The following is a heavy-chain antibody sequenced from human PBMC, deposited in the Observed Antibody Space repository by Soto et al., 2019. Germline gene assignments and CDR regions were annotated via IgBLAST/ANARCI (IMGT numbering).Heavy chain of an antibody. V-gene: IGHV4-34*01. CDR3: ARESRYCSGGSCYFLPGIDY. J-gene: IGHJ4*02. CDR2: INHSGST. D-gene: IGHD2-15*01. Sequence: PSETLSLTCAVYGGSFSGYYWTWIRQPPGTGLEWIGEINHSGSTNYNPSLKSRVTISVDTSKNQFSLKLTSVTAADTAVYYCARESRYCSGGSCYFLPGIDYWGQGTLVTVSS. CDR1: GGSFSGYY.